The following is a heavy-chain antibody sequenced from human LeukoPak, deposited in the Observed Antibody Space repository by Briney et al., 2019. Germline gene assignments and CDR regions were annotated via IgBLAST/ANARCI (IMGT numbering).Heavy chain of an antibody. CDR2: FDLEDGER. J-gene: IGHJ4*02. Sequence: ASVKVSCNVSVYTLTELSMHWVRQAPGKGLEWLGGFDLEDGERVYAQKLQGRLTMTEDTSTDTAYMELSSLRSDDTATYYCAAGAQLPIDYWRQGTLVTVSS. CDR3: AAGAQLPIDY. CDR1: VYTLTELS. V-gene: IGHV1-24*01. D-gene: IGHD1-1*01.